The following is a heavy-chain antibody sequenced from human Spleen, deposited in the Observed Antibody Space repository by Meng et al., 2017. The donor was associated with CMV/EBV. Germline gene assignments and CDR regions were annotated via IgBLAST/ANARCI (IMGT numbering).Heavy chain of an antibody. CDR2: SNPNNGGR. J-gene: IGHJ4*02. Sequence: YTFACEYIHGMLEAAGRGLEWVGWSNPNNGGREYSQKLQDRVTISRDTSISTVNMNLSSLTPDDAGMYICARGGELTRKYGCYDPGDDWGRGTLVTVSS. D-gene: IGHD3-10*01. V-gene: IGHV1-2*02. CDR1: YTFACEY. CDR3: ARGGELTRKYGCYDPGDD.